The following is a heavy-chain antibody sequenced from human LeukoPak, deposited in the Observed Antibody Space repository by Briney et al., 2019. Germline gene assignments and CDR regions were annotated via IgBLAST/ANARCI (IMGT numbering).Heavy chain of an antibody. J-gene: IGHJ5*02. CDR2: IIPFLGIA. Sequence: SVKVSYKASGYTFTSYYMHWVRQAPGQGLEWMGRIIPFLGIAKYAQKFQGRVTIAADKSTSTAYMELSSLRSEDTAVYYCARAGNYDILTGYYTPHNWFDPWGQGTLDTVSS. CDR1: GYTFTSYY. CDR3: ARAGNYDILTGYYTPHNWFDP. V-gene: IGHV1-69*04. D-gene: IGHD3-9*01.